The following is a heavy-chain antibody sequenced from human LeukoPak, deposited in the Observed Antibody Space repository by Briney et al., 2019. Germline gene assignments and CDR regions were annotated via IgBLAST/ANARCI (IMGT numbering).Heavy chain of an antibody. Sequence: ASVKVSCKASRGTFSSYAISWVRQAPGQGLEWMGWINPNTGGTNYAQKFQGRVTMTRDTSISTAYMDLSRLRSDDTAVYYCVQFELDYWGQGTLVTVSS. CDR3: VQFELDY. CDR1: RGTFSSYA. CDR2: INPNTGGT. J-gene: IGHJ4*02. D-gene: IGHD1-7*01. V-gene: IGHV1-2*02.